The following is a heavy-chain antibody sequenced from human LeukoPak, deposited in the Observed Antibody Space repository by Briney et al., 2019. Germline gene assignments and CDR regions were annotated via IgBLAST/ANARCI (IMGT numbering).Heavy chain of an antibody. Sequence: PGGSLRLSCAASGFTFSTYWMSWVRQAPGKGLEWVANIQQDGIKKYYVDSVEGRFTISRENAKNSLYLQMNSLRAEDTAVYYCARVGIEASRRAFFYYFDYWGQGTLVTVSS. CDR3: ARVGIEASRRAFFYYFDY. CDR2: IQQDGIKK. D-gene: IGHD1-26*01. J-gene: IGHJ4*02. CDR1: GFTFSTYW. V-gene: IGHV3-7*03.